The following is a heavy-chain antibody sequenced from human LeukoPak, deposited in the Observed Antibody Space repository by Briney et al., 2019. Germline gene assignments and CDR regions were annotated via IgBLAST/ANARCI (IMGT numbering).Heavy chain of an antibody. CDR3: ARGAEHYYDSSGYFTPEFDY. CDR1: GYTFTGYY. V-gene: IGHV1-2*02. CDR2: INPNSGGT. D-gene: IGHD3-22*01. J-gene: IGHJ4*02. Sequence: GASVKVSCKASGYTFTGYYMHWVRQAPGQGLEWMGWINPNSGGTNYAQKFQGRVTMTRDTSISTAYMELSRLRSDDTAVYYCARGAEHYYDSSGYFTPEFDYWGQGTLVTVSS.